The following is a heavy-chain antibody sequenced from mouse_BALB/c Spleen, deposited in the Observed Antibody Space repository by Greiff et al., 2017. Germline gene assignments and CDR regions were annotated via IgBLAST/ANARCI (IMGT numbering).Heavy chain of an antibody. Sequence: DLVKPGASVKLSCKASGYTFTSYWINWIKQRPVQGLEWIGRIAPGSGSTYYNEMFKGKATLTVDTSSSTAYIQLSSLSSEDSAVYFCARSDYYGSSYDYWGQGTTLTVSS. CDR1: GYTFTSYW. J-gene: IGHJ2*01. CDR2: IAPGSGST. CDR3: ARSDYYGSSYDY. D-gene: IGHD1-1*01. V-gene: IGHV1S41*01.